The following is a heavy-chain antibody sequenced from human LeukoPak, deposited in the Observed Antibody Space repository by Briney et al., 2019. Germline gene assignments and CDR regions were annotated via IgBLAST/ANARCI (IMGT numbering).Heavy chain of an antibody. Sequence: AGGSLRLSCTASVFAFSNHEMTWVRQAPGKGLEWVSNIGGSGDNTYYADSVKGRFTISRDNSKSTLYLQMNSLRVEDTAVYYCARESRGTIGTTAFDYWGQGTLVTVSS. V-gene: IGHV3-23*01. CDR2: IGGSGDNT. D-gene: IGHD1-1*01. CDR1: VFAFSNHE. CDR3: ARESRGTIGTTAFDY. J-gene: IGHJ4*02.